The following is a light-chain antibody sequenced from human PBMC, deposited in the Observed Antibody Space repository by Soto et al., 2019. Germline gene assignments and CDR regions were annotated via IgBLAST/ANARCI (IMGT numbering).Light chain of an antibody. CDR2: DAS. Sequence: DIQMTQSPSTLSASVGDRVTITCRASQSISSWLAWYQQKPGKAPKLLIYDASSLESGVPSRFSGSGSGTEFTLTISSLQPDDFANYYCQQYNSYSTFGQGTKLEI. CDR1: QSISSW. V-gene: IGKV1-5*01. CDR3: QQYNSYST. J-gene: IGKJ2*01.